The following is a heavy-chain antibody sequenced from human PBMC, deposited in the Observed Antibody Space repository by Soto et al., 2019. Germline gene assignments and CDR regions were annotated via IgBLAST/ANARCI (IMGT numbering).Heavy chain of an antibody. D-gene: IGHD5-12*01. Sequence: EMQLVESGGGLVQPGGSLRVSCAASGFSVTSNFMSWVRQAPGGGLEWVSTIHSGGDTYYADSVRDRFTISRDNSENKLSLQMNSLRGDDTAVYYCARGGMSLFDHWGQGTLVTVSS. CDR3: ARGGMSLFDH. V-gene: IGHV3-66*01. CDR2: IHSGGDT. J-gene: IGHJ4*02. CDR1: GFSVTSNF.